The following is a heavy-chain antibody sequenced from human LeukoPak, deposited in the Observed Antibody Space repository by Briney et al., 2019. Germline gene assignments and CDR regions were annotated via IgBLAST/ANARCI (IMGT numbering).Heavy chain of an antibody. CDR3: ARDKSQAAHKWLVPGAHDFDP. Sequence: PGGSLRLSCAASGFTFSSYWMSWVRQAPGKGLEWVANIKQDGSEKYYVGSVKGRLTISRDNAKNSLYLQMNSLRAEDTAVYYCARDKSQAAHKWLVPGAHDFDPWGQGTLVTVSS. CDR1: GFTFSSYW. CDR2: IKQDGSEK. D-gene: IGHD6-19*01. J-gene: IGHJ5*02. V-gene: IGHV3-7*01.